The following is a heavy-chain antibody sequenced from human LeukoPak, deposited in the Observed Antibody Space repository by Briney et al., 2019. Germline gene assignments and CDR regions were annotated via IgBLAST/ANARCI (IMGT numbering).Heavy chain of an antibody. Sequence: GASVKVCCKASGYSFIVYYIHWVRQAPGQGLEWMGWVNPHSGGTKFAQKFQGRVTMTRDTSINTAYMEVSSLRSDDTAVYYCARDIGDYYGSGSYWLLWGQGTLVTVAS. D-gene: IGHD3-10*01. CDR3: ARDIGDYYGSGSYWLL. J-gene: IGHJ4*02. CDR2: VNPHSGGT. V-gene: IGHV1-2*02. CDR1: GYSFIVYY.